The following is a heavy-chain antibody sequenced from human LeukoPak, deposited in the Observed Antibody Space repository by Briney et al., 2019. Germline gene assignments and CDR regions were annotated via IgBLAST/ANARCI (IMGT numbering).Heavy chain of an antibody. J-gene: IGHJ5*02. CDR2: IYYSGST. D-gene: IGHD3-22*01. CDR3: ARQEASIYYYDSSGYRSWFDP. Sequence: SETLSLTCTVSGGSISSSSYYWGWIRQPPGKGLEWIGSIYYSGSTYYNPSLKSRVTISVDTSKNQFSLKLSSVTAADTAVYYCARQEASIYYYDSSGYRSWFDPWGQGTLVTVSS. CDR1: GGSISSSSYY. V-gene: IGHV4-39*01.